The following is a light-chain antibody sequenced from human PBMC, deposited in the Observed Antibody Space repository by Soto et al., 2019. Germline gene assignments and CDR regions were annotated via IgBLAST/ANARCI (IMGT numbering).Light chain of an antibody. Sequence: EIVLTQSPGTLSLSPGERATLSCRASESVSDNYLAWYQQRSGQAPRLVIYGASSRASAVPDRFSGSGSGADFTLTISRLEPEDFAVYYCQQYARPPYAFGQGTKVDIK. V-gene: IGKV3-20*01. J-gene: IGKJ2*01. CDR1: ESVSDNY. CDR3: QQYARPPYA. CDR2: GAS.